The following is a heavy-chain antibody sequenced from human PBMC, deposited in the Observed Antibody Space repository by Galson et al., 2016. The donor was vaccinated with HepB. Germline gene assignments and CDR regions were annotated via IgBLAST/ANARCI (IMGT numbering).Heavy chain of an antibody. Sequence: SLRLSCAASGFTFSSYGMHWVRQAPGKGLVWVSRIRSNGETADYADSVKGRFTISRDNAKNRLFMDMDSLTVEDTAVYFCARTITPAPIPLFDSWGQGTLVTVSS. J-gene: IGHJ4*02. CDR2: IRSNGETA. D-gene: IGHD3-10*01. CDR1: GFTFSSYG. V-gene: IGHV3-74*01. CDR3: ARTITPAPIPLFDS.